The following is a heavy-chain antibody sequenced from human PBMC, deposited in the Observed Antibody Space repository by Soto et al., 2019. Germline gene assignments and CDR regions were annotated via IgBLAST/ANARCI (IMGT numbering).Heavy chain of an antibody. D-gene: IGHD3-22*01. CDR2: IDPSDSQT. J-gene: IGHJ4*02. CDR1: GYSFAGYW. V-gene: IGHV5-10-1*01. Sequence: GEPRKISCKGSGYSFAGYWITWVRQKPGKGLEWMGRIDPSDSQTYYSPSFRGHVTISATKSITTVFLQWSSLRASDTAMYYCARQIYDSDTGPNFQYYFDSWGQGTPVTVSS. CDR3: ARQIYDSDTGPNFQYYFDS.